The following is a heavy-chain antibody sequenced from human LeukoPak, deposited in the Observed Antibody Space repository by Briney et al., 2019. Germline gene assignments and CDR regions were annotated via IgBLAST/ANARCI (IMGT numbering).Heavy chain of an antibody. D-gene: IGHD1-26*01. Sequence: GASVKVSCKASGYTFTGYYMHWVRQAPGQGLEWMGWINPNSGGTNYAQKFQGRVTMTRDTSISTAYMELSRLRSDDTAVYYCARDEVGATYAFDYWGQGTLVTVSS. J-gene: IGHJ4*02. CDR3: ARDEVGATYAFDY. V-gene: IGHV1-2*02. CDR2: INPNSGGT. CDR1: GYTFTGYY.